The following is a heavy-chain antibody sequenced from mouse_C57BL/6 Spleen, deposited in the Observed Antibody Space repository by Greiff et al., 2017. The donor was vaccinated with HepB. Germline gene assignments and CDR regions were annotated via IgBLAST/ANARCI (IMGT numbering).Heavy chain of an antibody. V-gene: IGHV1-61*01. CDR1: GYTFTSYW. D-gene: IGHD2-2*01. J-gene: IGHJ2*01. CDR2: IYPSDSET. CDR3: ARSEGLRQGYYFDY. Sequence: VQLQQPGAELVRPGSSVKLSCKASGYTFTSYWMDWVKQRPGQGLEWIGNIYPSDSETHYNQKFKDKATLTVDKSSSTAYMQLSSLTSEDSAVYYCARSEGLRQGYYFDYWGQGTTLTVSS.